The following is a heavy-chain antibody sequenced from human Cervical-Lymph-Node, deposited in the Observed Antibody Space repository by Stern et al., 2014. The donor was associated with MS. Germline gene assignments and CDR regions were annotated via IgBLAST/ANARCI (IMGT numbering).Heavy chain of an antibody. Sequence: VQLVESGGGVVQPGRSLRLSCAASGFTFSSYAMHWVRQAPGKGLEWVAVISYDGNHQVYADSVKGRVTISRDNSKNTLYLQMISLRSEDTAVFYCAKDATMSTPSGYFDYWGQGTLVTVSS. CDR3: AKDATMSTPSGYFDY. D-gene: IGHD5/OR15-5a*01. CDR2: ISYDGNHQ. CDR1: GFTFSSYA. V-gene: IGHV3-30*18. J-gene: IGHJ4*02.